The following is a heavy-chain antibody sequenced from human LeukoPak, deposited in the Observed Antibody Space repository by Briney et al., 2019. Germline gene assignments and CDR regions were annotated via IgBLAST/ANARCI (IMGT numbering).Heavy chain of an antibody. CDR3: ARVTVAGRFDY. Sequence: PSETLSLTCTVSGGSISSISYYWGWIRQPPGKGLEWVSSISSSSSYIYYADSVKGRFTISRDNAKNSLYLQMNSLRAEDTAVYYCARVTVAGRFDYWGQGTLVTVSS. V-gene: IGHV3-21*01. CDR2: ISSSSSYI. D-gene: IGHD6-19*01. CDR1: GGSISSIS. J-gene: IGHJ4*02.